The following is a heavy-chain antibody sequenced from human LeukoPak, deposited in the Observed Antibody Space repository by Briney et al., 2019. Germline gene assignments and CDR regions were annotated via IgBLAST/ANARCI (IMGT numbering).Heavy chain of an antibody. CDR2: ITWNSGDI. CDR3: VRDDDRPDNGLDY. Sequence: GGSLRLSCAASGFSFDDYAMHWVRQAPGKGLEWVSGITWNSGDIDYADSVKGRFTISRDNSKNTLYLQMNSLRAEDTAVYYCVRDDDRPDNGLDYWGQGTLVTVSS. J-gene: IGHJ4*02. CDR1: GFSFDDYA. V-gene: IGHV3-9*01. D-gene: IGHD3-22*01.